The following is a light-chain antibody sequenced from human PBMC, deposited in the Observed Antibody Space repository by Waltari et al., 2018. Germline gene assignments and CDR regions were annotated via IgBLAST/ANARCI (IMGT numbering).Light chain of an antibody. CDR1: QSVSSN. Sequence: ELVMTQSPATLSVSPGERATLSCRASQSVSSNLAWYQRKPGQAPRLLIFGASTRATGIPARFSGSGSGTEFTLTISSLQSEDFAIYYCQQYNNWPYTFGQGTKLEIK. CDR2: GAS. CDR3: QQYNNWPYT. V-gene: IGKV3-15*01. J-gene: IGKJ2*01.